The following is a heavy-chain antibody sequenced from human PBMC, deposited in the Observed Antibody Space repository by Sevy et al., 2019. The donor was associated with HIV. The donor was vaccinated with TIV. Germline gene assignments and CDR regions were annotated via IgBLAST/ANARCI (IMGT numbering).Heavy chain of an antibody. CDR3: ARVGASSNWFDP. D-gene: IGHD1-26*01. Sequence: GGSLRLSCAGSGFTFSSYAMHWVRQAPGKGLEWVAVISNDGSNKYYADSVKGRLTISRDNSRNTLYLQMDSLTIEDTAVYYCARVGASSNWFDPWGQGTLVTVSS. V-gene: IGHV3-30-3*01. CDR1: GFTFSSYA. J-gene: IGHJ5*02. CDR2: ISNDGSNK.